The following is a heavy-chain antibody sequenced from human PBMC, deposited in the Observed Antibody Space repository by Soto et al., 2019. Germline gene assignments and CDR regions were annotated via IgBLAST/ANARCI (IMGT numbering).Heavy chain of an antibody. Sequence: SETLSLTCTVSGGTISSYDWSWIRQPPGKGLEWIGYIYYSGSTNYNPSLKSRVTISVDTSKNQFSLKLSSVTAADTAVYYCARSYYDILTGYYSIRFDPWGQGTLVTVSS. J-gene: IGHJ5*02. V-gene: IGHV4-59*01. D-gene: IGHD3-9*01. CDR1: GGTISSYD. CDR3: ARSYYDILTGYYSIRFDP. CDR2: IYYSGST.